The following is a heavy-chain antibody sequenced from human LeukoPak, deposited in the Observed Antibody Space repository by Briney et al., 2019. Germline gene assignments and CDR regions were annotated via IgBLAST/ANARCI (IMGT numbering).Heavy chain of an antibody. J-gene: IGHJ4*02. CDR2: TNNDGSKT. Sequence: GGSLRLSCSASGFTFNSYAMHWVRQAPGKGLQYVSTTNNDGSKTYYADSVKGRFTISRDNSKHTLSLQMSSLRPEDTALYYCVKGSSGIVDLEAATYRFASWGQGTLVTVSS. CDR1: GFTFNSYA. V-gene: IGHV3-64D*09. CDR3: VKGSSGIVDLEAATYRFAS. D-gene: IGHD2-15*01.